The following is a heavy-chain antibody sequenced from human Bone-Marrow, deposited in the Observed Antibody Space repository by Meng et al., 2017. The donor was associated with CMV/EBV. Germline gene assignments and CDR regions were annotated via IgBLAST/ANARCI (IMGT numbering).Heavy chain of an antibody. J-gene: IGHJ4*02. Sequence: GESLKISCAASGFTFSSYEMNWVRQAPGKGLEWVSSISSSSSYIYYADSVKGRFTISRDNAKNSLYLQMNSLRAEDTAVYYCARGRKRNWNSPFDYWGQGTLVTVSS. V-gene: IGHV3-21*01. D-gene: IGHD1-7*01. CDR3: ARGRKRNWNSPFDY. CDR1: GFTFSSYE. CDR2: ISSSSSYI.